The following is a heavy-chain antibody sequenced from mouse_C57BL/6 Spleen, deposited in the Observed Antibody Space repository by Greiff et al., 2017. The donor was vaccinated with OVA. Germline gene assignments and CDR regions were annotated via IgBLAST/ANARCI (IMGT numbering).Heavy chain of an antibody. CDR3: ARRGNWAFDY. D-gene: IGHD4-1*01. J-gene: IGHJ2*01. CDR2: IYPRSGNT. CDR1: GYTFTSYG. V-gene: IGHV1-81*01. Sequence: VKLMESGAELARPGASVKLSCKASGYTFTSYGISWVKQRPGQGLEWIGEIYPRSGNTYYNGKFKGKATLTADKSSSTAYMELRSLTSEDSAVYFCARRGNWAFDYWGQGTTLTVSS.